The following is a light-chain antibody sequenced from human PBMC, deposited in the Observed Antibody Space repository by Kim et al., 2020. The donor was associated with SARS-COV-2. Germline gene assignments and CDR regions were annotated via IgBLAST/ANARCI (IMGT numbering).Light chain of an antibody. J-gene: IGLJ2*01. CDR3: NSRDSSGSHVI. Sequence: SSELTQDPAVSVALGQTVRITCQGDSLRYYYVSWYQQKPRQAPILVIYGKTNRPSGIPDRFSGFSSGDIASLTITGAQAEDEADYYCNSRDSSGSHVIFGGGTQVTLL. CDR2: GKT. CDR1: SLRYYY. V-gene: IGLV3-19*01.